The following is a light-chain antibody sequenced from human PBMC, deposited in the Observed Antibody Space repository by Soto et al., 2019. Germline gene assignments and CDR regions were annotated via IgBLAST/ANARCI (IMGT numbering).Light chain of an antibody. CDR2: NNN. V-gene: IGLV1-44*01. J-gene: IGLJ2*01. CDR3: AAFDDSLGGPR. CDR1: SSNIGRNT. Sequence: QSVLTQPPSASGTPGQRVTISCSGSSSNIGRNTVNWYQQFPGTAPKLLIYNNNQRPSGVPDRFSGSKSGTSASLAISGLQSEDEADYYCAAFDDSLGGPRFGGGTKLTVL.